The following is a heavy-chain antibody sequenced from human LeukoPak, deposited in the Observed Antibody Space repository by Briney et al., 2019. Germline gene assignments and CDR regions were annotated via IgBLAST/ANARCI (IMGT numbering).Heavy chain of an antibody. Sequence: GGSLRLSCTASGFSFSDFYMSWIRQAPGRGLEWVSYISNSGNNIYSTDSVKGRFTISRDNSKNTLYLQMNSLRAEDTAVYYCAKADIVVVPAAIRYYYYYGMDVWGQGTTVTVSS. CDR2: ISNSGNNI. CDR1: GFSFSDFY. V-gene: IGHV3-11*01. J-gene: IGHJ6*02. D-gene: IGHD2-2*02. CDR3: AKADIVVVPAAIRYYYYYGMDV.